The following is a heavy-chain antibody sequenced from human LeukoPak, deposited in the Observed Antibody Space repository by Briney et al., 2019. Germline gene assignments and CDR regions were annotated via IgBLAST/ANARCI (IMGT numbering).Heavy chain of an antibody. D-gene: IGHD2-2*01. V-gene: IGHV4-39*07. J-gene: IGHJ6*02. CDR2: GDYSGGT. CDR3: AGDAGYQLSRRDYYAMDV. CDR1: GDSFTSVTDY. Sequence: PSETLSLTCTVSGDSFTSVTDYWAWIRQPPGKGLEWIATGDYSGGTYYNPSLESRVAISADMSKNQISLQLTSVTGADTAVYYCAGDAGYQLSRRDYYAMDVWGQGTTVTVSS.